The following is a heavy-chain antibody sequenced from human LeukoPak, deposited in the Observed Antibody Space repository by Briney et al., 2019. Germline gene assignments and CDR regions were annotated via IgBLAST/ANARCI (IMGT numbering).Heavy chain of an antibody. D-gene: IGHD3-3*01. Sequence: GGSLRLSCAASGFTFSGYAMSWVRQAPGKGLEWVSAISGSGGSTYYADSVKGRFTISRDNSKNTLYLQMNSLRAEDTAVYYCAKDPKLRFLEWLLYDYWGQGTLVTVSS. CDR1: GFTFSGYA. CDR3: AKDPKLRFLEWLLYDY. V-gene: IGHV3-23*01. CDR2: ISGSGGST. J-gene: IGHJ4*02.